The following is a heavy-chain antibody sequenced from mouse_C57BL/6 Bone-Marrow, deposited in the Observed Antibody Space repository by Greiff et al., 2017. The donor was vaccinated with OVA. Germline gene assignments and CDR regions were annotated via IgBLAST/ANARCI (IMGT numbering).Heavy chain of an antibody. J-gene: IGHJ4*01. CDR1: GYSITSGYY. V-gene: IGHV3-6*01. Sequence: EVKLQESGPGLVKPSQSLSLPCSFTGYSITSGYYWNWIRQFPGNKLAWMGYISYDGSNNYNPFLKNRISITRDTSKNQVFLKLNSVTTEDTATYDCARARGDAMDYWGQGTSVTVSS. CDR2: ISYDGSN. CDR3: ARARGDAMDY.